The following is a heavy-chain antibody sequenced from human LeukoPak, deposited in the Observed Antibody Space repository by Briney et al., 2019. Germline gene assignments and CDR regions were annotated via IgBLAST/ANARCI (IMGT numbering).Heavy chain of an antibody. CDR1: GFTVSSNY. D-gene: IGHD6-6*01. CDR3: AKDRTGYSSSPHLYT. J-gene: IGHJ5*02. V-gene: IGHV3-66*01. Sequence: PGGSLRLSFSASGFTVSSNYISWVRQAPGKGLGWVSAIYSGGSTSYADPVKGSLTLSTDNSTDTLYLRTNSLSVQDTALCFSAKDRTGYSSSPHLYTCGQGALGSVSS. CDR2: IYSGGST.